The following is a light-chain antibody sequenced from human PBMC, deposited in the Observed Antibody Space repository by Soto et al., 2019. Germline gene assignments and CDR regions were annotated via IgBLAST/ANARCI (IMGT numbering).Light chain of an antibody. CDR3: KQCYNTPRT. Sequence: DIQMTQSPSSLSASVGDTIIVTCRASQAINTYLNWYQQRPGKAPKVLIFGATTLQSGVPSRFSGSVFGTDFTLTITNLQPEDFATYYCKQCYNTPRTFGPGTKV. J-gene: IGKJ1*01. V-gene: IGKV1-39*01. CDR2: GAT. CDR1: QAINTY.